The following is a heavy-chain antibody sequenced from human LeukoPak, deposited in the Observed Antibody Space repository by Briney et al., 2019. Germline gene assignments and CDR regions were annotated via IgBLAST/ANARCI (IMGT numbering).Heavy chain of an antibody. J-gene: IGHJ4*02. CDR2: VNPNSGGT. V-gene: IGHV1-2*02. D-gene: IGHD6-13*01. CDR1: GYTFTGYY. Sequence: ASVKVSCKSSGYTFTGYYMHWVRQAPGQGLEWMGWVNPNSGGTNYAQKCQGRVTMTRDTSISTAYMELSRLRSDDTAVYYCAREVEQQLATWGYWGQGTLVTVSS. CDR3: AREVEQQLATWGY.